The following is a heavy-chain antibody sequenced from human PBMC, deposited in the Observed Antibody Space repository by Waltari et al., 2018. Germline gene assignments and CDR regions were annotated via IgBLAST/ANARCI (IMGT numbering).Heavy chain of an antibody. V-gene: IGHV3-13*01. Sequence: EMQLVESGGGLVQPGGSLRLSCAASGFASSRYDMYWVRQVAGKGLECVSGIYTTGDTYYPGSVKGRFTISRENAKNSLDLQMNNLRPGDTGVYYCARYTGYGMDVWGQGTTVTVSS. CDR3: ARYTGYGMDV. J-gene: IGHJ6*02. D-gene: IGHD5-18*01. CDR2: IYTTGDT. CDR1: GFASSRYD.